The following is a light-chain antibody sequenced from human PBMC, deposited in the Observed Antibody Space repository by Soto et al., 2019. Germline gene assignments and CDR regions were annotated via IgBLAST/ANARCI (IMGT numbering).Light chain of an antibody. CDR2: GAS. Sequence: EIVLMQSPGTLSLSPGERATLSCRASQSVSSSYLAWYQQKPGQAPRLLIYGASSRATGIPDRFSGSGSGTDFNLTISRLEPEDFAVYYCQQYGSSPPITFGQGTRLEIK. J-gene: IGKJ5*01. CDR3: QQYGSSPPIT. V-gene: IGKV3-20*01. CDR1: QSVSSSY.